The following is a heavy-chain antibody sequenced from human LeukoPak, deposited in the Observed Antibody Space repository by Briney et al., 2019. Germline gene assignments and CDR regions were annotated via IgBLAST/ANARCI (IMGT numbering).Heavy chain of an antibody. V-gene: IGHV3-21*01. Sequence: PGGSLRLSCAASGFTFSTYSMNWVRQAPGKGLEWVSSISSSGSYIYYADSMKGRFTISRDNAKNSLYLQMNSLRAEDTAVYYCAKDSSGYYDAFDIWGQGTMVTVSS. CDR2: ISSSGSYI. D-gene: IGHD3-22*01. J-gene: IGHJ3*02. CDR1: GFTFSTYS. CDR3: AKDSSGYYDAFDI.